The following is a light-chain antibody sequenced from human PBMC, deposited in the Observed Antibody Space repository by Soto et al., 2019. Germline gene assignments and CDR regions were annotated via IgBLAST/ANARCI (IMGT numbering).Light chain of an antibody. CDR3: QQYDNYRA. CDR2: YAS. V-gene: IGKV1-5*01. CDR1: QSISRW. J-gene: IGKJ1*01. Sequence: IRMSQSPSTVSASVGDRVTITCRASQSISRWLVWYQQKTGKAPKLLIYYASTLESGVPSRFSGSGSGTEFTIAISSLQPDDFATYYCQQYDNYRAFGQGTKVDIK.